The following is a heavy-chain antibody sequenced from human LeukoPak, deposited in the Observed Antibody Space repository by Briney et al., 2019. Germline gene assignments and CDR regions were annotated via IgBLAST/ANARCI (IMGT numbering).Heavy chain of an antibody. CDR1: GGSISSGGYS. CDR3: ARSYYDFWSGYYQGAHFDY. J-gene: IGHJ4*02. Sequence: PSQTLSLTCAVSGGSISSGGYSWSWIRQPPGKGLEWIGYIYYSGSTNYNPSLKSRVTISVDTSKNQFSLKLSSVTAADTAVYYCARSYYDFWSGYYQGAHFDYWGQGTLVTVSS. CDR2: IYYSGST. D-gene: IGHD3-3*01. V-gene: IGHV4-61*08.